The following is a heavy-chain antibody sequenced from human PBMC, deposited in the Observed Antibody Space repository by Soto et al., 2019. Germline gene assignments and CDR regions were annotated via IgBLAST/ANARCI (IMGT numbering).Heavy chain of an antibody. V-gene: IGHV2-26*01. CDR2: IFSNDEK. D-gene: IGHD1-26*01. J-gene: IGHJ5*02. CDR3: ARIRGVGGIYFAPNWFDP. CDR1: GFSLSNARMG. Sequence: SGPTLVNPTETLTLTCTVSGFSLSNARMGVSWIRQPPGKALEWLAHIFSNDEKSYSTSLKSRLPISKDTSKSQVVLTMTNLEPVDTPTYYCARIRGVGGIYFAPNWFDPWGQGTLVTVSS.